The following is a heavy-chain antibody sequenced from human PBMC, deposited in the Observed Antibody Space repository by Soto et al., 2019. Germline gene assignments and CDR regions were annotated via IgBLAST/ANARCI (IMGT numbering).Heavy chain of an antibody. Sequence: GGSLRLSCAASGFTFSSYTMNWVRQAPGKGLEWVSFISGSSSYIYYADSVKGRFTISRDDAKKSLYLQMNSLRAEDTAVYYCARADSSGYYPGFFDYWGQGTVVTVSS. V-gene: IGHV3-21*01. CDR3: ARADSSGYYPGFFDY. CDR1: GFTFSSYT. J-gene: IGHJ4*02. CDR2: ISGSSSYI. D-gene: IGHD6-19*01.